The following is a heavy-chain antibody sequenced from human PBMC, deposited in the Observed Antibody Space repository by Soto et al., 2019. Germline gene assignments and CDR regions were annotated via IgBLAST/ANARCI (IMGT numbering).Heavy chain of an antibody. J-gene: IGHJ4*02. CDR2: ISAYNGST. D-gene: IGHD3-9*01. CDR1: GYTFTSYG. V-gene: IGHV1-18*04. Sequence: ASVKVSCKASGYTFTSYGISWVRQAPGQGLEWMGWISAYNGSTNYAQKLQGRVTMTTDTSTSTAYMELRSLRSDDTAVYYCARGLRYFDWLLSGRPQFDYWGQGTLVTVSS. CDR3: ARGLRYFDWLLSGRPQFDY.